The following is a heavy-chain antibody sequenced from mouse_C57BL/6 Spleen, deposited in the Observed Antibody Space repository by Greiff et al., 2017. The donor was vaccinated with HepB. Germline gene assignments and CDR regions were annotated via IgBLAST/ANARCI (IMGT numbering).Heavy chain of an antibody. D-gene: IGHD1-1*01. CDR2: IYPGDGDT. V-gene: IGHV1-82*01. J-gene: IGHJ3*01. Sequence: QVQLKESGPELVKPGASVKISCKASGYAFSSSWMNWVKQRPGKGLEWIGRIYPGDGDTNYNGKFKGKATLTADKSSSTAYMQLSSLTSEDSAVYFCANNYYGSSYWFAYWGQGTLVTVSA. CDR3: ANNYYGSSYWFAY. CDR1: GYAFSSSW.